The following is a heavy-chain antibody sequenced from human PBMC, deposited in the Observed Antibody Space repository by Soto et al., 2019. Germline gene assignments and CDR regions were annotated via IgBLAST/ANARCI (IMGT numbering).Heavy chain of an antibody. Sequence: SETLSLTCTVSGGSISSYYWSWIRQPPGKGLEWIGYIYYSGSTNYNPSLKSRVTISVDTSKNQFSLKLSSVTAADTAVYYCARVAPSSYYDSSAYFSGKYYYGMDVWGQGTTVTVSS. CDR1: GGSISSYY. CDR3: ARVAPSSYYDSSAYFSGKYYYGMDV. V-gene: IGHV4-59*01. CDR2: IYYSGST. D-gene: IGHD3-22*01. J-gene: IGHJ6*02.